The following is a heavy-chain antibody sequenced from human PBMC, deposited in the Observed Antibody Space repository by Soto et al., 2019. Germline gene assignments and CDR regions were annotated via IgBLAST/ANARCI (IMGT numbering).Heavy chain of an antibody. Sequence: GGSLRLSCAASGFIVSTSYMSWVRQAPGKGLEWVSIIYNDGATYYADSVKGRFNVSRDDSKNTLYLEILSLRAEYTAVYYYPRDSYARYWGHGTLVTVSS. V-gene: IGHV3-66*01. J-gene: IGHJ4*01. CDR2: IYNDGAT. D-gene: IGHD4-17*01. CDR1: GFIVSTSY. CDR3: PRDSYARY.